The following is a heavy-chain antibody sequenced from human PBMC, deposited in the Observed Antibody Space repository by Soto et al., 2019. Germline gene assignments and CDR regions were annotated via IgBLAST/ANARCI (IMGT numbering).Heavy chain of an antibody. CDR1: GFTFSSYS. CDR2: VSGTGGSA. D-gene: IGHD4-17*01. CDR3: ARGSAYSDYDLEY. J-gene: IGHJ4*02. Sequence: GGSLRLSCAASGFTFSSYSMTWVRHAPGKGLEWVSGVSGTGGSAYYADSVKGRFTISRDKSTNTLYLHMNSLRAEDTAVYYCARGSAYSDYDLEYWGQGTLVTVSS. V-gene: IGHV3-23*01.